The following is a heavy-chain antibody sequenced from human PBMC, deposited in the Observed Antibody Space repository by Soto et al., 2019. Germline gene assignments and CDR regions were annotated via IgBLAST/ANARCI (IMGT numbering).Heavy chain of an antibody. D-gene: IGHD4-4*01. V-gene: IGHV1-69*13. J-gene: IGHJ5*02. CDR2: IIPIFGTA. Sequence: ASVKVSCKASGGTFSSYAISWVRQAPGQGLEWMGGIIPIFGTANYAQKFQGRVTITADESTSTAYMELSSLRSEDTAVYYCARTAPTTVTNWFDPWGQGPLVTVSS. CDR1: GGTFSSYA. CDR3: ARTAPTTVTNWFDP.